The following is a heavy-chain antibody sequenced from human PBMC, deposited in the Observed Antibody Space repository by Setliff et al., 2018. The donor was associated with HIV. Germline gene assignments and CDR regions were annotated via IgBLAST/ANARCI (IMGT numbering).Heavy chain of an antibody. CDR2: ISGSGDNT. Sequence: ETLSLSCVASGFTFSFAMSWVRQVPGKGLAWVSAISGSGDNTYYADSVKGRFTISRENSENTLYLQMNSLRAEDTAVYYCAKEKGAHSYADYWGQGTLVTVSS. V-gene: IGHV3-23*01. D-gene: IGHD5-18*01. CDR1: GFTFSFA. J-gene: IGHJ4*02. CDR3: AKEKGAHSYADY.